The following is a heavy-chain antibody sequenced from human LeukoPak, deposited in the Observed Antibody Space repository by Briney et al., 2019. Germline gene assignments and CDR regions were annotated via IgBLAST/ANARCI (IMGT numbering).Heavy chain of an antibody. J-gene: IGHJ4*02. CDR3: ARDRGITIFGVVIPPYYFDY. D-gene: IGHD3-3*01. CDR1: GYTFTGYY. CDR2: INPNSGGT. V-gene: IGHV1-2*02. Sequence: GASVKVSCKASGYTFTGYYMHWVRQAPGQGLEWMGWINPNSGGTNYAQKFQGRVTMTRDTSISTAYMELSRLRSDDTAVYYCARDRGITIFGVVIPPYYFDYWGQGTLVTVSS.